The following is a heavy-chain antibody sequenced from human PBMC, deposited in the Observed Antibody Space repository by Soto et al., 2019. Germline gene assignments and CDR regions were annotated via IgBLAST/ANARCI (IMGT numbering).Heavy chain of an antibody. CDR1: GFTFSTYW. D-gene: IGHD3-3*01. CDR3: LVWSGYSLGHFQP. Sequence: EVQLVESGGGLVQPGGSLRLSCAASGFTFSTYWIHWVRQGPGKGLVWVSRINSDGSSTTYADSVKGRFTIFRDNAKNTVYLKMKSLRVEDTAVYYFLVWSGYSLGHFQPGGQGPLVTVSS. J-gene: IGHJ1*01. V-gene: IGHV3-74*01. CDR2: INSDGSST.